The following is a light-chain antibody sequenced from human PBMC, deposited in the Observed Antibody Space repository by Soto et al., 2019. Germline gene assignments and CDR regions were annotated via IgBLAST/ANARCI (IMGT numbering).Light chain of an antibody. J-gene: IGKJ3*01. CDR2: GAS. CDR3: QQYGSSPFT. Sequence: EIVMTQSPATLSVSPGERATLSCRASQSVSSNLAWYQQKPGQAPRLLIYGASTRATGIPARFSGSGSGTEFTLTISSLQSEDSAVYYCQQYGSSPFTFGPGTKVEIK. V-gene: IGKV3-15*01. CDR1: QSVSSN.